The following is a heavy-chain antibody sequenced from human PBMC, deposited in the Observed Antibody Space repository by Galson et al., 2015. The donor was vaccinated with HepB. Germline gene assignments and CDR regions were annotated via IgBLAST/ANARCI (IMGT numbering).Heavy chain of an antibody. Sequence: SVKVSCKASGYTFNYYTMHWVRQAPGQRLEWMGWINAGNGDTKYSQKFQGRVTITRDTSASTAYMELTSLRSEDTAVYYCAGGSYRVTTLDYWGQGTLVTVSS. V-gene: IGHV1-3*01. CDR2: INAGNGDT. CDR3: AGGSYRVTTLDY. CDR1: GYTFNYYT. D-gene: IGHD2-21*02. J-gene: IGHJ4*02.